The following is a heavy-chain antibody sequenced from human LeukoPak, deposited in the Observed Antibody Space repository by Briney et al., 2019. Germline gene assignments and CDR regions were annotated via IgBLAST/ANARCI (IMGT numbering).Heavy chain of an antibody. J-gene: IGHJ4*02. V-gene: IGHV3-48*01. CDR3: ALGWYAIDY. CDR2: ISSSSSTI. Sequence: GGSLRLSCAASGFTFSSYSMNWVRQAPGKGLEWVSYISSSSSTIYYADSVKGRFTISRDNAKNSLYLQMNSLRAEDTAVYYCALGWYAIDYWGQGTLVTVSS. D-gene: IGHD6-19*01. CDR1: GFTFSSYS.